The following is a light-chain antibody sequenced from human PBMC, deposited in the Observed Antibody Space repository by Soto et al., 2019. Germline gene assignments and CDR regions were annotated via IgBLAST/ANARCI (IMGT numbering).Light chain of an antibody. J-gene: IGLJ1*01. Sequence: QSALTQPASVSGSPGQSITISCTGTSSDVGGYNYVSWYQQHPGKAPKLMIYDVSSRPSGVSNRFSGSKSGNTASLTISGLQAEDEADYDCSSYTSSSSLNYVFGTGTKVTVL. CDR3: SSYTSSSSLNYV. CDR2: DVS. V-gene: IGLV2-14*01. CDR1: SSDVGGYNY.